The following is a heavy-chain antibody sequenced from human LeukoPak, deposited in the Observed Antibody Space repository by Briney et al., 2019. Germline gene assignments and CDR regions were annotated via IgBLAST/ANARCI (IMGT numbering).Heavy chain of an antibody. CDR3: ARIYSSSWFLNWFDP. CDR2: IYYSGST. J-gene: IGHJ5*02. D-gene: IGHD6-13*01. V-gene: IGHV4-39*07. Sequence: KASETLSLTCTVSGGSISSSSYSWGWIRQPPGKGLEWIGSIYYSGSTYYNPSLKSRVTISVDTSKNQFSLKLNSVTAADTAVYYCARIYSSSWFLNWFDPWGQGTLVTVSS. CDR1: GGSISSSSYS.